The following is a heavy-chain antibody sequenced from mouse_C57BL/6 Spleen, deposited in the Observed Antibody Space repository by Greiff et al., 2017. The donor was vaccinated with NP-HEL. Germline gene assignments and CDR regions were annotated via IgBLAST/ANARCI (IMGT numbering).Heavy chain of an antibody. V-gene: IGHV1-19*01. D-gene: IGHD2-1*01. Sequence: VQLKQSGPVLVKPGASVKMSCKASGYTFTDYYMNWVKQSHGKSLEWIGVINPYNGGTSYNQKFKGKATLTVDKSSSTAYMELNSLTSEDSAVYYCARDYYGNYEYAMDYWGQGTSVTVSS. CDR1: GYTFTDYY. CDR3: ARDYYGNYEYAMDY. CDR2: INPYNGGT. J-gene: IGHJ4*01.